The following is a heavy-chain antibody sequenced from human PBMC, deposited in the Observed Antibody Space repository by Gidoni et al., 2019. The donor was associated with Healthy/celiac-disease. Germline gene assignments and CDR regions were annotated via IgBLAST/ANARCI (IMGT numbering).Heavy chain of an antibody. D-gene: IGHD3-3*01. J-gene: IGHJ4*02. Sequence: EVQLVESGGGLVKPGGSLTLSCAASGFTFTNAWMGWVRQAPGKGLEWVGRIKSKTDGGTTDYAAPVKGRFTISRDDSKKTLYLQMNSLKTEDTAVYYCTTGPYDFWSGPYFDYWGQGTLVTVSS. V-gene: IGHV3-15*01. CDR3: TTGPYDFWSGPYFDY. CDR2: IKSKTDGGTT. CDR1: GFTFTNAW.